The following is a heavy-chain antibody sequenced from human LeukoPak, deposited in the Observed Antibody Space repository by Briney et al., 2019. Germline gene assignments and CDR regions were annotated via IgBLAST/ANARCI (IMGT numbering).Heavy chain of an antibody. CDR3: AREAAQQLTPDSNYFYYYMDV. D-gene: IGHD2-2*01. V-gene: IGHV1-18*01. CDR1: GYTLTSYG. CDR2: ISADNGNT. J-gene: IGHJ6*03. Sequence: ASVKVACKASGYTLTSYGINWVRQAPGQGLEWMGWISADNGNTNYARNLQGRVTMTTDTSTSTAYMELRSLTSDDTAVYYCAREAAQQLTPDSNYFYYYMDVWGKGTTVTVSS.